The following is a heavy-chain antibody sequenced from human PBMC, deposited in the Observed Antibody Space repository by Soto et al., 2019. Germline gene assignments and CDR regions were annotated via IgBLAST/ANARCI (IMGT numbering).Heavy chain of an antibody. CDR2: IIPIFGTA. CDR3: ASLGGSGSFLPIDY. CDR1: GGTFSSYA. J-gene: IGHJ4*02. V-gene: IGHV1-69*13. D-gene: IGHD3-10*01. Sequence: SVKVSCKASGGTFSSYAISWVRQAPGQGLEWMGGIIPIFGTANYAQKFQGRVTITADESTSTAYMELSSLRSEDTAVYYCASLGGSGSFLPIDYWGQGTLVTVSS.